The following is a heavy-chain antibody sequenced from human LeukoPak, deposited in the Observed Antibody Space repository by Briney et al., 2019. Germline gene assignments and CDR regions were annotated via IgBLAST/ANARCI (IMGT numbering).Heavy chain of an antibody. V-gene: IGHV3-48*04. J-gene: IGHJ4*02. CDR2: ISSSDNTI. CDR3: ARSVTGHRGTHDY. D-gene: IGHD3-9*01. CDR1: GFTFSFYS. Sequence: GGSLRLSCAASGFTFSFYSMNWVRQAPGKGLEWVSYISSSDNTIHYADSVKGRFTISRDNAKNSLYLQMNSLRAEDTAVYYCARSVTGHRGTHDYWGQGSLVTVSS.